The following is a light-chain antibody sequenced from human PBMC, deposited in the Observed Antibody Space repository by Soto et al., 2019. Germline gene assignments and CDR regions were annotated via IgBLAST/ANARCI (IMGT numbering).Light chain of an antibody. V-gene: IGLV2-14*01. CDR1: SSDVGGYNF. J-gene: IGLJ1*01. CDR3: SSYTSSSTLV. Sequence: QSALTPPASVSGTPGQSITIACTGTSSDVGGYNFVSWYHQHPGKTPKLMIYDVTIRPSGVSSRFSGSKSGNTASLTISGLQAEDEADYYCSSYTSSSTLVFGTGTKLTVL. CDR2: DVT.